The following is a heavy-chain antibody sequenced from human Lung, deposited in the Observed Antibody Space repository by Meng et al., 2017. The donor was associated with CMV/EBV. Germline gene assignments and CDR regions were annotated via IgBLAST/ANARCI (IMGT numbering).Heavy chain of an antibody. V-gene: IGHV3-21*01. CDR2: ISSTSNYI. D-gene: IGHD6-13*01. CDR3: ARDEPPIGSGGPTRYFQH. Sequence: ESXKISXAASGFSFSSYSLNWVRQAPGKGLEWVSSISSTSNYIYYADSVEGRFSISRDNAKNSVHLQMNSLRADDSAVYYCARDEPPIGSGGPTRYFQHWGQGTLVTVSS. J-gene: IGHJ1*01. CDR1: GFSFSSYS.